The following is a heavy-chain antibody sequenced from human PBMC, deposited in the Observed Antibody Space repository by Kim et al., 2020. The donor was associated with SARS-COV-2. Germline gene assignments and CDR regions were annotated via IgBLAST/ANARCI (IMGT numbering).Heavy chain of an antibody. V-gene: IGHV3-7*01. CDR3: ARDRSYSLDY. Sequence: GGSLRLSCAASGFTFSSNWMSWVRQAPGKGLEWVAKIKEDGSERYYVSSLEGRFTISRDNAKNSLYLQMNSLRAEDTGVYYCARDRSYSLDYWGQGTLVTVSS. CDR1: GFTFSSNW. CDR2: IKEDGSER. J-gene: IGHJ4*02. D-gene: IGHD1-26*01.